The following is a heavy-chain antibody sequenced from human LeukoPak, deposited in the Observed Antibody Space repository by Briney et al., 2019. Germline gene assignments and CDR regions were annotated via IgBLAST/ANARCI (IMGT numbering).Heavy chain of an antibody. D-gene: IGHD4-11*01. Sequence: GGSLRLSCAASGFIFSHYGMHWVRQAPGKGLEWVAVIWSDGSNRFYAGSVKGRFTISRDNSQNTVFLQMNSLSVEDTAMYYCARDAQRGFDYSNSLEYWGHGTLVTVSS. V-gene: IGHV3-33*01. CDR2: IWSDGSNR. CDR1: GFIFSHYG. CDR3: ARDAQRGFDYSNSLEY. J-gene: IGHJ4*01.